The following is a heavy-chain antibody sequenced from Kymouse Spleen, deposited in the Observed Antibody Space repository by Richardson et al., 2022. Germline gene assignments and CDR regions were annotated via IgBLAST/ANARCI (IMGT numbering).Heavy chain of an antibody. CDR3: ARHSGEGYYYYYGMDV. V-gene: IGHV4-39*01. Sequence: QLQLQESGPGLVKPSETLSLTCTVSGGSISSSSYYWGWIRQPPGKGLEWIGSIYYSGSTYYNPSLKSRVTISVDTSKNQFSLKLSSVTAADTAVYYCARHSGEGYYYYYGMDVWGQGTTVTVSS. CDR1: GGSISSSSYY. J-gene: IGHJ6*02. D-gene: IGHD1-26*01,IGHD2-15*01,IGHD3-22*01. CDR2: IYYSGST.